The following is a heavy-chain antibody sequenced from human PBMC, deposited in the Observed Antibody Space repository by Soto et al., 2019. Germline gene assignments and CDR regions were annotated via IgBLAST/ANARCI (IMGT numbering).Heavy chain of an antibody. CDR1: GFTFSSYA. V-gene: IGHV3-23*01. J-gene: IGHJ4*02. D-gene: IGHD5-18*01. Sequence: GGSLRLSCAASGFTFSSYAMAWVHQAPGKGLEWVSALSGGGGSTYYADSVKGRFTISRDNAKNSLYLQMNSLRAEDTAVYYYARDYSSYGPFDYWGQGTLVTVSS. CDR2: LSGGGGST. CDR3: ARDYSSYGPFDY.